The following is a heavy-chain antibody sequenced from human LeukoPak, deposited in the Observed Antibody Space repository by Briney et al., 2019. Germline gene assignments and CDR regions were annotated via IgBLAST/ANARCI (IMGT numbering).Heavy chain of an antibody. J-gene: IGHJ3*02. D-gene: IGHD2-2*01. CDR2: ISYDGSNK. Sequence: GRSLRLSCAAPGFTLRSYAMHRVRQAPGKGLEREEVISYDGSNKYYSDSVKDRFTISTDNSKNTLYLQMSSLRTEDTAVYYCARDTAIVVVPAAMGAFDIWGQGTMVTVSS. V-gene: IGHV3-30*04. CDR1: GFTLRSYA. CDR3: ARDTAIVVVPAAMGAFDI.